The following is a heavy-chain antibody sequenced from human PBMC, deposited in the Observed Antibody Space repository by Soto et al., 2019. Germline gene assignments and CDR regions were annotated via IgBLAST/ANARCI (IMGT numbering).Heavy chain of an antibody. CDR1: GFSLSTSGVG. CDR3: AHRGVWTTVTTPSGLYY. CDR2: IYWDDDK. D-gene: IGHD4-4*01. Sequence: QITLKESGPTLVKPTQTLTLTCTFSGFSLSTSGVGVGWIRQPPGKALEWLALIYWDDDKRYSPSLKSRLTITKDTSKNQVVLTMTNMDPVDRATYYCAHRGVWTTVTTPSGLYYWGQGTLVTVSS. J-gene: IGHJ4*02. V-gene: IGHV2-5*02.